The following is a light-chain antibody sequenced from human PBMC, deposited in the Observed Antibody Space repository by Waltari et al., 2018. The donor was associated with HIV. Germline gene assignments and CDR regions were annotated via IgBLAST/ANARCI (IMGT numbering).Light chain of an antibody. Sequence: QSVLTQPPSVSAAPGQRITISCTGNSSNIGADYRVHWYQPVPGSVPKLLIYLNHNRPAGVPARFSGSRSGSSASLAITGLRPEDEADYYCQSHDSSLSGSSVFGGGTKLTVL. CDR3: QSHDSSLSGSSV. CDR1: SSNIGADYR. CDR2: LNH. J-gene: IGLJ2*01. V-gene: IGLV1-40*01.